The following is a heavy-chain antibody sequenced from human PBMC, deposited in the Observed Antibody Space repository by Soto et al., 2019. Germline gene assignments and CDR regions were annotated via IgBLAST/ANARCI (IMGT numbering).Heavy chain of an antibody. CDR1: GGSIISGDYY. CDR3: ARVPFYDSSGRSYYFDY. CDR2: IYYSGST. Sequence: NPSETLSLTCTVSGGSIISGDYYWIWIRQPPGKGLEYIGYIYYSGSTYYNPSLKSRVAMSIDMSKNQFSLMLNSVTDADTAVYYCARVPFYDSSGRSYYFDYWGQGTLVTVSS. J-gene: IGHJ4*02. V-gene: IGHV4-30-4*01. D-gene: IGHD3-22*01.